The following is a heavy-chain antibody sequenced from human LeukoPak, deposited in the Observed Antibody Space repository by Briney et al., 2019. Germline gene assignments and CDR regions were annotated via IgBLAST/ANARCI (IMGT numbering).Heavy chain of an antibody. Sequence: GCSVKVSCKASGGTFSSYAISWVRQAPGQGLEWMGGIIPIFGTANYAQKFQGRVTITADESTSTAYMELSSLRSDDTAVYYCARDQEDIVVVPAASGFDPWGQGTLVTVSS. CDR1: GGTFSSYA. D-gene: IGHD2-2*01. J-gene: IGHJ5*02. V-gene: IGHV1-69*01. CDR2: IIPIFGTA. CDR3: ARDQEDIVVVPAASGFDP.